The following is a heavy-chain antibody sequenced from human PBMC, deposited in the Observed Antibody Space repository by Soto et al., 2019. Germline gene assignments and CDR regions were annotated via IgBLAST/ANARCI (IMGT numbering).Heavy chain of an antibody. D-gene: IGHD3-3*02. CDR3: ARHSLALRKNNWFDP. CDR1: GDSVSSGDYY. J-gene: IGHJ5*02. CDR2: VYFSGTS. Sequence: ASETLSLTCGVSGDSVSSGDYYWSWIRQPPGKGLEWIGHVYFSGTSNYIPSLKSRLTMSVDTAKNQFSLKLRSVTAADTALYFCARHSLALRKNNWFDPWGQGIMVTVSS. V-gene: IGHV4-61*08.